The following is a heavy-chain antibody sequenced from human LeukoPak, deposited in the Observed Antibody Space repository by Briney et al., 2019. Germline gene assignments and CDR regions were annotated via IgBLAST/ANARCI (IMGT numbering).Heavy chain of an antibody. CDR3: ARTPRLPRNLDY. Sequence: KPSETLSLTCTVSGGSISGYYWSWIRQPPGKGLEWIGFIYYTGNTNYNPSLESRVTISVDTSKNQFSLKLSSVTAADTAVYYCARTPRLPRNLDYWGQGTLVTVSS. J-gene: IGHJ4*02. CDR2: IYYTGNT. D-gene: IGHD1-14*01. V-gene: IGHV4-59*12. CDR1: GGSISGYY.